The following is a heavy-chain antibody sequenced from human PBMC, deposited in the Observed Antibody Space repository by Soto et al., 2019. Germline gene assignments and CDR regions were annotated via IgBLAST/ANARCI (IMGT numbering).Heavy chain of an antibody. D-gene: IGHD6-13*01. CDR2: IYFTGST. CDR3: ARFKSAAGID. CDR1: GGSISTYY. J-gene: IGHJ4*02. Sequence: QVQLQESGPGLVKPSETLSLTCTVSGGSISTYYWNWIRQPAGKGLEWIGHIYFTGSTNYNPSLTSRVTMSLDTSSNHFSLKLSSVTAADTAVYYCARFKSAAGIDWGQGTLVTVSS. V-gene: IGHV4-4*07.